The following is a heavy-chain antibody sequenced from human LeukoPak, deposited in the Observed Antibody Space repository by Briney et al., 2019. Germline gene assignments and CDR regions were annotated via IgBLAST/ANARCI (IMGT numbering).Heavy chain of an antibody. J-gene: IGHJ4*02. CDR3: ARDLGLGFQDYVFDY. CDR2: ISYDGSNK. V-gene: IGHV3-30-3*01. D-gene: IGHD4-17*01. Sequence: GGSLRLSCAASGFTFSSYAMHWVRQAPGQGLEWVAVISYDGSNKYYADSVKGRFTISRDNSKNTLYLQMNSLRAEDTAVYYCARDLGLGFQDYVFDYWGQGTLVTVSS. CDR1: GFTFSSYA.